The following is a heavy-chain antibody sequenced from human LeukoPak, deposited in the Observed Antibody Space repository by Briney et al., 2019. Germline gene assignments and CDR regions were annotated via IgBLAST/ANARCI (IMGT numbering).Heavy chain of an antibody. CDR3: ARGAVAGRNYYYGMDV. V-gene: IGHV3-30-3*01. CDR2: ISYDGSNK. J-gene: IGHJ6*02. CDR1: GFTFSSYA. D-gene: IGHD6-19*01. Sequence: GRSLRLSCAASGFTFSSYAMYWVRQAPGKGLEWVAVISYDGSNKYYADSVKGRFTISRDNSKNTLYLQMNSLGVEDTAVYYCARGAVAGRNYYYGMDVWGQGTTVTVSS.